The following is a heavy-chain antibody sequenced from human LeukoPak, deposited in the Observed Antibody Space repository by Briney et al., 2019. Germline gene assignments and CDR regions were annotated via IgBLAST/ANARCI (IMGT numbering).Heavy chain of an antibody. V-gene: IGHV1-2*02. CDR1: GYTITDYE. CDR3: GRGIQSFDP. Sequence: ASVKVSCKASGYTITDYEIHWVRQSPGQGLEWMGWINPNSGGTNYAQKFQGRVTMTSDTSMSAAYMEISRLTYDDTAVYCCGRGIQSFDPWGQGTLVTVSS. CDR2: INPNSGGT. J-gene: IGHJ5*02.